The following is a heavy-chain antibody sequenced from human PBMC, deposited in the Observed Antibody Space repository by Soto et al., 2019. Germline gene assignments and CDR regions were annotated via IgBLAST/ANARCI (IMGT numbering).Heavy chain of an antibody. Sequence: GASVKVSCKASGGTFSSYAISWVRQAPGQGLEWMGGIIPIFGTANYAQKFQGRVTITADESTSTAYMELSSLRSEDTAVYYCAREARGIAARRGHFGYWGQGTLVTVSS. J-gene: IGHJ4*02. CDR2: IIPIFGTA. CDR3: AREARGIAARRGHFGY. V-gene: IGHV1-69*13. D-gene: IGHD6-6*01. CDR1: GGTFSSYA.